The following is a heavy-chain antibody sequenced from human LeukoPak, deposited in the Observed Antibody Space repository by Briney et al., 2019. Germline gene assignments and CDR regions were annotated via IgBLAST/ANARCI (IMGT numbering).Heavy chain of an antibody. CDR2: IIPILGIA. CDR3: ARVGGHYDSSGYLYYFDY. Sequence: ASVKVSCKASGYTFTSYDINWVRQAPGQGLEWMGRIIPILGIANYAQKFQGRVTITADKSTSTAYMELSSLRSEDTAVYYCARVGGHYDSSGYLYYFDYWGQGTLVTVSS. CDR1: GYTFTSYD. D-gene: IGHD3-22*01. J-gene: IGHJ4*02. V-gene: IGHV1-69*04.